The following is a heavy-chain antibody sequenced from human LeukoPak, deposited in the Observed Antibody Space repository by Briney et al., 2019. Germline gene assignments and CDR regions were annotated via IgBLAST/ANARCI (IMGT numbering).Heavy chain of an antibody. J-gene: IGHJ6*03. V-gene: IGHV3-21*01. CDR2: ISSSSSYI. CDR1: GFTFSSFS. D-gene: IGHD4-11*01. Sequence: GGSLRLSCAASGFTFSSFSMNWVRQAPGKGLEWVSSISSSSSYIYYADSVKGRFTISRDNAKNSLYLQMNSLRAEDTAVYYCARGYTRPYSMGGYYYYYYMDVWGKGTTVTVSS. CDR3: ARGYTRPYSMGGYYYYYYMDV.